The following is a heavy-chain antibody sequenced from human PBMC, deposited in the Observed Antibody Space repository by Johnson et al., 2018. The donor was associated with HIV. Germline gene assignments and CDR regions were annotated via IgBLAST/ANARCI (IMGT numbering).Heavy chain of an antibody. V-gene: IGHV3-30*02. J-gene: IGHJ3*02. D-gene: IGHD2-15*01. CDR3: AKDNIVVVSRDAFDI. CDR1: GFTFSSYG. CDR2: IRYDGSNK. Sequence: VQLVESGGGVVQPGGSLRLSCVVSGFTFSSYGMHWVRQAPGKGLEWVAFIRYDGSNKYYADSVKGRFTISRDNSKNTLYLQMNSLRAEDTAVYYCAKDNIVVVSRDAFDIWGQGTMVTVSS.